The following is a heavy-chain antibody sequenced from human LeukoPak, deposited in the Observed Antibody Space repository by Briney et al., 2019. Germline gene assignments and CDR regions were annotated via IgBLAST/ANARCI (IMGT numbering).Heavy chain of an antibody. V-gene: IGHV4-59*01. J-gene: IGHJ3*02. D-gene: IGHD3-22*01. CDR2: IDYSGST. CDR3: ARGFGYDSTGYRAFDI. CDR1: GGSISTYY. Sequence: PSETLSLTCTVSGGSISTYYWNWIRQPPGKGLECIGYIDYSGSTNYNPSLKSRVAISVDTSKNHVSLKLSSVTAADTAVYYCARGFGYDSTGYRAFDIWGQGTMVTVSS.